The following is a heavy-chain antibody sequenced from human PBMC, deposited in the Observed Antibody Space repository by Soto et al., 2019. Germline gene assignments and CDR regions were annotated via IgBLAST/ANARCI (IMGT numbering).Heavy chain of an antibody. D-gene: IGHD3-3*01. CDR2: IYYSGST. CDR1: GGSISSSSYY. J-gene: IGHJ6*02. CDR3: AKQRGTYCDFWSGPAPNYYYYYGMDV. Sequence: PSETLSLTCTVSGGSISSSSYYWGWIRQPPGKGLEWIGSIYYSGSTYYNPSLKSRVTISVDTSKNQFSLKLSSVTAADTAVYYCAKQRGTYCDFWSGPAPNYYYYYGMDVWGQGTTVTVSS. V-gene: IGHV4-39*01.